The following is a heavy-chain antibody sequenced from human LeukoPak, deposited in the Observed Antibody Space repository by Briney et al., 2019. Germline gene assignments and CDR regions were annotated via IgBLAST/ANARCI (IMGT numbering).Heavy chain of an antibody. CDR2: INHSGST. CDR3: ARHVRSVVAKRGGFDY. J-gene: IGHJ4*02. Sequence: SETLSLTCAVYGGSFSGYYWSWIRQPPGKGLEWIGEINHSGSTNYNPSLKSRVTISVDTSKNQFSRKLSSDTAADTAVYYCARHVRSVVAKRGGFDYWGQGTLVTVSS. CDR1: GGSFSGYY. V-gene: IGHV4-34*01. D-gene: IGHD2-15*01.